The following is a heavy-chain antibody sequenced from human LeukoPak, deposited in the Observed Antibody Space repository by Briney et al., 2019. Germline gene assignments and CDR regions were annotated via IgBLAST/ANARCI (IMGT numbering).Heavy chain of an antibody. CDR3: ARDLGIVGATTSYYYYMDV. V-gene: IGHV1-69*05. Sequence: SVKVSCKASGGTFSSYAISWVRQAPGQGLEWMGRIIPIFGTANYAQKFQGRVTITTDEPTSTAYMELSSLRSEDTAVYYCARDLGIVGATTSYYYYMDVWGKGTTVTVSS. D-gene: IGHD1-26*01. CDR1: GGTFSSYA. CDR2: IIPIFGTA. J-gene: IGHJ6*03.